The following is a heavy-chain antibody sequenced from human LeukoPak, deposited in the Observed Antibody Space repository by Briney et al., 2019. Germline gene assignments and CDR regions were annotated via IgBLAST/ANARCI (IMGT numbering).Heavy chain of an antibody. CDR1: GFTFSNYG. CDR2: IWYDGSNK. J-gene: IGHJ3*02. CDR3: AKIRVYDSSGYYGTRDAFDI. D-gene: IGHD3-22*01. Sequence: GGSLRLSCAASGFTFSNYGMHWVRQAPGKGLEWVAAIWYDGSNKYYGDSVKGRFTISRDNSKNTLYLQMNSLRAEDTAVYYCAKIRVYDSSGYYGTRDAFDIWGQGTMVTVSS. V-gene: IGHV3-33*06.